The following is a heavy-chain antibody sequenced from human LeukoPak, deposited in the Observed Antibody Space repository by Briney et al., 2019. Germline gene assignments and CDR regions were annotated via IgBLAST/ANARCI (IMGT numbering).Heavy chain of an antibody. J-gene: IGHJ4*02. CDR1: GFTVSTNS. CDR3: ARRAGAYSHPYDY. CDR2: IYSDNT. D-gene: IGHD4/OR15-4a*01. Sequence: PGGSLRLSCTVSGFTVSTNSMSWVRQAPGKGLEWVSFIYSDNTHYSDSVKGRFTISRDNSKNTLYPQMNSLRAEDTAMYYCARRAGAYSHPYDYWGQGTLVTVSS. V-gene: IGHV3-53*01.